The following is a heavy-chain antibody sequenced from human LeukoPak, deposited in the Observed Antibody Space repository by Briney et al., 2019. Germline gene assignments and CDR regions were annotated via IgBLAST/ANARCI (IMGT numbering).Heavy chain of an antibody. CDR3: ARDPYYDSSGYTYFDY. CDR1: GYTFTSYG. V-gene: IGHV1-18*01. Sequence: GASXKVSCKASGYTFTSYGISWVRQAPGQGLEWMGWISAYNGNTNYAQKLQGRVTMTTDTSTSTAYMELRSLRSDDTAVYYCARDPYYDSSGYTYFDYWGQGTLVTVSS. J-gene: IGHJ4*02. D-gene: IGHD3-22*01. CDR2: ISAYNGNT.